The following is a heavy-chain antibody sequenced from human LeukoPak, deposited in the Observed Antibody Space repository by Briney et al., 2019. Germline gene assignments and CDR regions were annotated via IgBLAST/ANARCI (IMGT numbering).Heavy chain of an antibody. D-gene: IGHD5-24*01. CDR3: ARLLPRWLQTMDY. J-gene: IGHJ4*02. CDR2: ISSSSSYI. CDR1: GFTFSSYS. Sequence: EGSLRLSCAASGFTFSSYSMNWVRQAPGKGLEWVSSISSSSSYIYYADSVKGRFTISRDNAKNSLYLQMNSLRAEDTAVYYCARLLPRWLQTMDYWGQGTLVTVSS. V-gene: IGHV3-21*01.